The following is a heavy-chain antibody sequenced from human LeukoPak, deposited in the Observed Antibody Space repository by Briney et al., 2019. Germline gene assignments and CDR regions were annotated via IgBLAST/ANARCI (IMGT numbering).Heavy chain of an antibody. D-gene: IGHD3-22*01. J-gene: IGHJ3*02. CDR3: ARAHYYDSSGYDAFDI. V-gene: IGHV1-2*06. CDR2: INPNGGGT. Sequence: ASVKVSCKASGYTFTGYYIHWVRQAPGQGLEWMGRINPNGGGTNYAQKFQGRVTMTSDTSISTAYMELSRLRSDDTAVYYCARAHYYDSSGYDAFDIWGQGTMVTVSS. CDR1: GYTFTGYY.